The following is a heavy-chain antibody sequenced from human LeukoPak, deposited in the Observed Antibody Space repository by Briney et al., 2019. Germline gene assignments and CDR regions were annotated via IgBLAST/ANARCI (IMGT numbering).Heavy chain of an antibody. V-gene: IGHV4-61*02. D-gene: IGHD3-3*02. CDR3: ASEHFCYNWFDP. Sequence: SQTLSLTCTVSGGSISSGSYYWRWIRQPAGKGLEWIGRIYTSGSTNYNPSLKSRVTISVDTSKNQFSLKLSSVTAADTAVYYCASEHFCYNWFDPWGQGTLVTVSS. J-gene: IGHJ5*02. CDR1: GGSISSGSYY. CDR2: IYTSGST.